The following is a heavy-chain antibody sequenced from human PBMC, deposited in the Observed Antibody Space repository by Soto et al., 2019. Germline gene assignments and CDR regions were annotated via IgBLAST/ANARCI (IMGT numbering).Heavy chain of an antibody. Sequence: PSQTLSLTCAISGDSVSNNSAAWNWIRQSPSRGLEWLGRTYYRSKWYNDYAVSVKSRITINPDTSKNQFSLQLNSVTPEDTAVYYCARDRVVVVAATDGVNWFDPWGQGTLVTVSS. CDR2: TYYRSKWYN. D-gene: IGHD2-15*01. J-gene: IGHJ5*02. CDR3: ARDRVVVVAATDGVNWFDP. V-gene: IGHV6-1*01. CDR1: GDSVSNNSAA.